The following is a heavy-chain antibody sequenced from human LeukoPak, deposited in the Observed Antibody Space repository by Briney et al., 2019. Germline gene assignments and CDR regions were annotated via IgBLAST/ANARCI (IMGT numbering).Heavy chain of an antibody. D-gene: IGHD2-15*01. J-gene: IGHJ6*02. V-gene: IGHV3-7*01. Sequence: GGSLRLSCGASALIFDTYWMSWVRQAPGKGLEWVANIKKDGSEKYYVDSVRGRFTISRDNAKNTVYLHMNSLRVEDAAVYYCARGIKNYYGVDVWGQGTTVTVSS. CDR1: ALIFDTYW. CDR3: ARGIKNYYGVDV. CDR2: IKKDGSEK.